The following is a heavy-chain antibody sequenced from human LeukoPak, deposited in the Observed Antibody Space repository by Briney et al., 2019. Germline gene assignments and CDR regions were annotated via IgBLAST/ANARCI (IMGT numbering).Heavy chain of an antibody. Sequence: SETLSHTCTVSGGSISSYYWSWIRQPPGKGLEWIGYIYTSGSTNYNPSLKSRVTISVDTSKNQFSLKLSSVTAADTAVYYCARCPMFPRKSGWFDPWGQGTLVTVSS. CDR3: ARCPMFPRKSGWFDP. V-gene: IGHV4-4*09. D-gene: IGHD3-10*02. J-gene: IGHJ5*02. CDR2: IYTSGST. CDR1: GGSISSYY.